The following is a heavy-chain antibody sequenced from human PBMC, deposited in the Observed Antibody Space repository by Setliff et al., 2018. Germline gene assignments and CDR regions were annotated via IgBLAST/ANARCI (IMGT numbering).Heavy chain of an antibody. Sequence: GGSLRLSCAASGFTFSNYRMHWVRQAPGKGLEWVAVIWHDGGNKYHADSVKGRFTISRDNAKNSLYLQMNSLRAEDTAVYYCATSPPLYCYYYYYMDVWGKGTTVTVSS. J-gene: IGHJ6*03. CDR2: IWHDGGNK. CDR3: ATSPPLYCYYYYYMDV. CDR1: GFTFSNYR. V-gene: IGHV3-33*03.